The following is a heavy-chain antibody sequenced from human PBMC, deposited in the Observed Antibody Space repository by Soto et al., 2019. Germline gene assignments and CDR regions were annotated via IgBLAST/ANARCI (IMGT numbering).Heavy chain of an antibody. Sequence: QVQLVQSGAEVKKPGSSVKVSCKASGGTFSSYAISWVRQAPGQGLEWMGGIIPIFGTANYAQKFQGRVTITADKSTSTAYRELSSPRSEDTAVYYCARGIVVVPAAPTYYGMDVWGQGTTVTVSS. CDR2: IIPIFGTA. J-gene: IGHJ6*02. D-gene: IGHD2-2*01. V-gene: IGHV1-69*06. CDR3: ARGIVVVPAAPTYYGMDV. CDR1: GGTFSSYA.